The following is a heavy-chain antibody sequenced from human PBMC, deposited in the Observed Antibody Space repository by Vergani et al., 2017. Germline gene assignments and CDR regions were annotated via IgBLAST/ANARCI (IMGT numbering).Heavy chain of an antibody. CDR3: ARVGVATFRNGMDV. CDR1: GFTFSSYG. V-gene: IGHV3-NL1*01. Sequence: QVQLVESGGGVVQPGRSLRLSCAASGFTFSSYGMHWVRQAPGKGLEWVSVIYSGGSTYYADSVKGRFTISRDNSKNTLYLQMNSLRAEDTAVYYCARVGVATFRNGMDVWGQGTTVTVSS. J-gene: IGHJ6*02. CDR2: IYSGGST. D-gene: IGHD5-12*01.